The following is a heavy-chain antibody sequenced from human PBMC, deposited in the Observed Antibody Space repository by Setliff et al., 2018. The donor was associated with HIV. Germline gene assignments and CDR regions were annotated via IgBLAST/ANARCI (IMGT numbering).Heavy chain of an antibody. J-gene: IGHJ3*02. V-gene: IGHV3-48*03. D-gene: IGHD5-12*01. CDR1: RFTFSSYE. CDR2: ISSSSSYT. CDR3: ARVRRHSGRPGTFDI. Sequence: LSLSCAASRFTFSSYEMNWVRQAPGKGLEWVSCISSSSSYTNYADSVKGRFTISRDNAKNSLYLQMNSLRAEDTAVYYCARVRRHSGRPGTFDIWGQGTMVTVSS.